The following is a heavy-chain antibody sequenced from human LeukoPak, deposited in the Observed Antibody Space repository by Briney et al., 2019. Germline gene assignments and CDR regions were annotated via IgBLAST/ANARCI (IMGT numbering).Heavy chain of an antibody. CDR1: GGSISSGGYY. CDR2: IYYSGST. J-gene: IGHJ4*02. V-gene: IGHV4-31*03. CDR3: ARVRYYYDSSGYYSLRGYFDY. Sequence: PSETLSLTCTVSGGSISSGGYYWSWIRQHPGKGLEWIGYIYYSGSTYYNPSLESRVTISVDTSKNQFSLKLSSVTAADTAVYYCARVRYYYDSSGYYSLRGYFDYWGQGTLVTVSS. D-gene: IGHD3-22*01.